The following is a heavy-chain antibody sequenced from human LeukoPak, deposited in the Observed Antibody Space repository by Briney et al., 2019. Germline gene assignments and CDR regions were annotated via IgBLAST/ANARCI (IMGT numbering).Heavy chain of an antibody. CDR3: AKGLHITIFGVAHPPDY. CDR2: ISGDGGST. J-gene: IGHJ4*02. V-gene: IGHV3-43*02. D-gene: IGHD3-3*01. Sequence: GGSLRLSCAASGFPFDDYAMHWVRQAPGQGLEWVSLISGDGGSTYYADSVKGRFTISRDNSKNSLYLQMNSLRTEDTALYYCAKGLHITIFGVAHPPDYWGQGTLVTVSS. CDR1: GFPFDDYA.